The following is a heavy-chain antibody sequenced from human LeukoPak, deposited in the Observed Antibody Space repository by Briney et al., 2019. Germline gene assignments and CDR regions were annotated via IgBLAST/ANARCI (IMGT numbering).Heavy chain of an antibody. Sequence: GGSLRLSCAASGFTFSTYEMNWVRQAPGKGLEWVSSISSRAGTIYYADSVKGRFTISRDNAKNSLYLQMNSLRAEDTAVYYCARVDSGSYALYYYYYMDVWGKGTTVTVSS. CDR3: ARVDSGSYALYYYYYMDV. CDR1: GFTFSTYE. J-gene: IGHJ6*03. D-gene: IGHD1-26*01. CDR2: ISSRAGTI. V-gene: IGHV3-48*03.